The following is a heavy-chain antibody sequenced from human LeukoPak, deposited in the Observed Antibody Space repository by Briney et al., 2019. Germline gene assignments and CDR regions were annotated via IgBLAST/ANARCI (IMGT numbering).Heavy chain of an antibody. CDR1: GYSFTSYW. J-gene: IGHJ4*02. V-gene: IGHV1-18*04. Sequence: GESLKISCKGSGYSFTSYWIGWVRPAPGQGLEWMGWISAYNGNTNYAQKLQGRVTVTTDPSTRTAYMELRSLRSDDTAVYYCARDPGGIASMPRFDYWGQGTLVTVSS. D-gene: IGHD2-21*01. CDR2: ISAYNGNT. CDR3: ARDPGGIASMPRFDY.